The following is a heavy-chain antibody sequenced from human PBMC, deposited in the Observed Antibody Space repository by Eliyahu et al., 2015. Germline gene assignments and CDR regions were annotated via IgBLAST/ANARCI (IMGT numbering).Heavy chain of an antibody. CDR3: ARDKNWNYAGLFDY. D-gene: IGHD1-7*01. J-gene: IGHJ4*02. CDR2: ISSSSSTI. CDR1: GFXFSSYS. Sequence: EVQLVESGGGLVQPGGSLRLSCAASGFXFSSYSMNWVRQAPGKGLGGVSYISSSSSTIYYADSVKGRFTISRDNAKNSLYLQMNSLRAEDTAVYYCARDKNWNYAGLFDYWGQGTLVTVSS. V-gene: IGHV3-48*01.